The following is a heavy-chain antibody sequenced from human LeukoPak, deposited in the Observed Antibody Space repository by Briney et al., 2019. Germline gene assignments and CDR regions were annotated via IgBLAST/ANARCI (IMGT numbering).Heavy chain of an antibody. CDR2: IFHSGST. V-gene: IGHV4-4*02. J-gene: IGHJ4*02. CDR1: GGSISSSNW. Sequence: PSETLSLTCAVSGGSISSSNWWSWVRQPPGKGLEWIGEIFHSGSTNYNPSLKSRVTISVDKSKNQFSLKLSSVTAADTAVYYCARVLRIVVTGNTFDYWGQGTLVTVSS. D-gene: IGHD2-2*01. CDR3: ARVLRIVVTGNTFDY.